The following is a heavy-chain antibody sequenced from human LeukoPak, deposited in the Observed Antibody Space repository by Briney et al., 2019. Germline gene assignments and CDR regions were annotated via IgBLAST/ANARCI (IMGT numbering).Heavy chain of an antibody. CDR1: GYNFISYW. D-gene: IGHD6-13*01. J-gene: IGHJ4*02. CDR2: IYPGDSDT. CDR3: ARRPSSSWTYFDY. Sequence: GESLKISCKGSGYNFISYWIGWVRQMPGKGLEWMGIIYPGDSDTRYSPSFQGQVTISADKSISTAYLQWSSLKASDTAMYYCARRPSSSWTYFDYWGQGTLVTVSS. V-gene: IGHV5-51*01.